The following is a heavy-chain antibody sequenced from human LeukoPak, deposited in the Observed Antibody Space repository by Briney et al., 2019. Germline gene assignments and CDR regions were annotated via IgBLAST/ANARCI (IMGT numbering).Heavy chain of an antibody. V-gene: IGHV3-9*01. CDR3: AKVRGTYSSGYFFDY. CDR1: GFTFDNYA. CDR2: ISWNSGYI. D-gene: IGHD6-19*01. J-gene: IGHJ4*02. Sequence: GGSLRLSCAASGFTFDNYAMHWVRHAPGKGLEWLSIISWNSGYIAYADSVKGRFTISRDNAKKSLDLQMNSLRAEDTAFYYCAKVRGTYSSGYFFDYWGQGTLVTVSS.